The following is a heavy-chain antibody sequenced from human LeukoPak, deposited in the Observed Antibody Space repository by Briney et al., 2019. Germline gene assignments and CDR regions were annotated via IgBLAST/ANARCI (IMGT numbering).Heavy chain of an antibody. Sequence: ASVKVSCKASGYTFTSYYMHWVRQAPGQGLEWMGIINPSGGSTSYAQKFQGRVTITRDTSTSTVYMELSSLRSEDTAVYYCARERVVVTALGEFDYWGQGTLVTVSS. J-gene: IGHJ4*02. CDR3: ARERVVVTALGEFDY. D-gene: IGHD2-21*02. V-gene: IGHV1-46*01. CDR2: INPSGGST. CDR1: GYTFTSYY.